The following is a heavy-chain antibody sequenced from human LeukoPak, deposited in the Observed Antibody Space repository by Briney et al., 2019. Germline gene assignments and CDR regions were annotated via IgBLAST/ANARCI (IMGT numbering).Heavy chain of an antibody. CDR3: ARDPWGTVAYN. V-gene: IGHV3-66*02. J-gene: IGHJ4*02. CDR2: IYSGGST. D-gene: IGHD4-23*01. Sequence: PGGSLRLSCAASGFTVSSNYMSWVRQAPGKGLEWVSVIYSGGSTYYADSVKGRFTISRDNSKNTPYLQMNSLRAEDTAVYYCARDPWGTVAYNWGQGTLVTVSS. CDR1: GFTVSSNY.